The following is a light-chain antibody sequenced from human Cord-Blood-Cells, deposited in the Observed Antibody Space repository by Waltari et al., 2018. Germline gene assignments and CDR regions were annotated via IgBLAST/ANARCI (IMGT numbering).Light chain of an antibody. J-gene: IGKJ2*01. Sequence: DIQMTQSPSTLSASVGDSVTINCRASQSISSWLAWYQQKPGKAPQLLTYKASSLESGVPSRFSGSGSGTEFTLTISSLQPDDFATYYCQQYNSYSYTFGQGTKLEIK. CDR3: QQYNSYSYT. CDR2: KAS. CDR1: QSISSW. V-gene: IGKV1-5*03.